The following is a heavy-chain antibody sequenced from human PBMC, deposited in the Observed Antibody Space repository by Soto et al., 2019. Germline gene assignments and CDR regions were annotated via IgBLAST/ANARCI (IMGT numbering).Heavy chain of an antibody. D-gene: IGHD6-6*01. J-gene: IGHJ6*02. Sequence: GESLKISCKGSGYSFTSYWISWVRQMPGKGLEWMGRIDPSDSYTNYSPSLQGHVTISADKSISTAYLQWSSLKASDTAMYYCARLMHSSSSGYYGMDVWGQGTTVTVSS. CDR1: GYSFTSYW. CDR2: IDPSDSYT. CDR3: ARLMHSSSSGYYGMDV. V-gene: IGHV5-10-1*01.